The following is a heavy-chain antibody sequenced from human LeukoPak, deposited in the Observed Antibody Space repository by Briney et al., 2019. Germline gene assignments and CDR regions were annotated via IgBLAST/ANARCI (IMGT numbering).Heavy chain of an antibody. Sequence: GASVKVSCKASGGTFSTYTITWVRQAPGQGLEWMGGIIPIFGTTNYAQNFQGRVTITTDESTNTVYMELSSLRSDDTAVSFCVSEETRYCSGTSCYNRFDPWGQGTLVTVSS. CDR3: VSEETRYCSGTSCYNRFDP. CDR1: GGTFSTYT. J-gene: IGHJ5*02. V-gene: IGHV1-69*05. CDR2: IIPIFGTT. D-gene: IGHD2-2*02.